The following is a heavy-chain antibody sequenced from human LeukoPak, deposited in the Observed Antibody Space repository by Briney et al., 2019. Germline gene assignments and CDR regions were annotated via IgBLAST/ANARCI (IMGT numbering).Heavy chain of an antibody. CDR2: ISSSGTTI. Sequence: GGSLRLSCAASGFTFSSYGMNWVRQAPGKGLEWVSYISSSGTTIYYADSVKGRFTISRDNAKNSLYLQMNSLRAEDTAVYYCARDRYYYGSGTIDYWGQGTLVTVSS. J-gene: IGHJ4*02. CDR3: ARDRYYYGSGTIDY. CDR1: GFTFSSYG. D-gene: IGHD3-10*01. V-gene: IGHV3-48*03.